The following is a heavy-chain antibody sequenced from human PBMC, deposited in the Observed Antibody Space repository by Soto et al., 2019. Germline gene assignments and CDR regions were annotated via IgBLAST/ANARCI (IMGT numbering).Heavy chain of an antibody. J-gene: IGHJ6*02. D-gene: IGHD6-6*01. CDR1: GFTFSSSV. V-gene: IGHV3-30-3*01. CDR2: ISYDGSNK. CDR3: ARDRAVGQLTDYYYYYGMDV. Sequence: PGGSLRLSCASSGFTFSSSVVHCFRQAPGNGLDWVAVISYDGSNKYYADSVKGRFTISRDNSKNTLYLQMNSLRAEDTAVYYCARDRAVGQLTDYYYYYGMDVWGQGTTVTVSS.